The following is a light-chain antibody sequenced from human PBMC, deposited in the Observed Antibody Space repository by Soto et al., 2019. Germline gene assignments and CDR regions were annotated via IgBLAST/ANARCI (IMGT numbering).Light chain of an antibody. CDR2: GAS. CDR1: QSISSN. CDR3: QQYNNWLIT. Sequence: EIVMTQSPATLSVSPGERATLSCRASQSISSNLAWYQQKPGQAPRLLIYGASTRATGIPARFSGSGSGTEFTLTISSLQSEDFAVYHCQQYNNWLITFGQGKRLEIK. J-gene: IGKJ5*01. V-gene: IGKV3-15*01.